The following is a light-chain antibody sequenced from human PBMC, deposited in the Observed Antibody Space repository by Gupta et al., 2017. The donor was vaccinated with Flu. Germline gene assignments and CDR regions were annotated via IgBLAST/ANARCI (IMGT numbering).Light chain of an antibody. V-gene: IGLV2-14*01. Sequence: QSALTQPASVSGSPGQSITISCTGTSSDVGGYNYVSWYQQHPGKAPKLRIYEVSNRPSGVSNRFAGSKSGNTASLTISGLQAEDEADYYCSSYTSSSTPDVFGTGTKVTGL. CDR1: SSDVGGYNY. CDR3: SSYTSSSTPDV. J-gene: IGLJ1*01. CDR2: EVS.